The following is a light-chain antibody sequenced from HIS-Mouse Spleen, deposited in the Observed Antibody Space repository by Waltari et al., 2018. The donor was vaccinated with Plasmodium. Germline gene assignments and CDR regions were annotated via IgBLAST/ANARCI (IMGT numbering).Light chain of an antibody. V-gene: IGLV2-14*03. CDR3: SSYTSSSTPVV. CDR1: SSDVGGYNY. CDR2: DVS. J-gene: IGLJ2*01. Sequence: QSALTQPASVSGSPGQSITISCTGTSSDVGGYNYVSWYKQHPGKAPKLMIYDVSHRPSGVSNRFSGSKSGNTASLTISGLQAEDEADYYCSSYTSSSTPVVFGGGTKLTVL.